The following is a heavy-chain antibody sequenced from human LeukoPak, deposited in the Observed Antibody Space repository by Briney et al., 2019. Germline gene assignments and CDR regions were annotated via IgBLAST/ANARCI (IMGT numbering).Heavy chain of an antibody. CDR2: IRYDGSNN. CDR1: GFTFSSYG. CDR3: AKPGGAAAGQYYFDY. V-gene: IGHV3-30*02. D-gene: IGHD6-13*01. Sequence: GGSLRLSCAASGFTFSSYGMHWVRQAPGKGLEWVAFIRYDGSNNYYADSVKGRFTISRDNSKNTLYLQMNSLRAEDTAVYYCAKPGGAAAGQYYFDYWGQGTLVTVSS. J-gene: IGHJ4*02.